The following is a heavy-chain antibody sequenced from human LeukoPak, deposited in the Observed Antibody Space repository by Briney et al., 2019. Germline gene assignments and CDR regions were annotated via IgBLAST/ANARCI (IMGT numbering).Heavy chain of an antibody. CDR1: GGSFSGYY. CDR3: ARSPGIPHDY. Sequence: SETLSLTCAVYGGSFSGYYWSWIRQPPGKGLEWIGEINHSGSTNYNPSLESRVTISVDTSKNQFSLKLSSVTAADTAVYYCARSPGIPHDYWGQGTLVTVSS. CDR2: INHSGST. J-gene: IGHJ4*02. V-gene: IGHV4-34*01. D-gene: IGHD3-10*01.